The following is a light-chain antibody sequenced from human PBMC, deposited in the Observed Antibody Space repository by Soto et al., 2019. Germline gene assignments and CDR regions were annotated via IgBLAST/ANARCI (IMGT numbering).Light chain of an antibody. CDR1: QTVNNRY. Sequence: EVVLTQSPVTLSVSPGDRATLSCRASQTVNNRYFAWYQQRPGQAPRLLIYGASSRATGIPDRFSGSGSGTDFTLTITRLESEDFAVYFCQQFHSSPVTFGGGTKVEIK. CDR3: QQFHSSPVT. CDR2: GAS. V-gene: IGKV3-20*01. J-gene: IGKJ4*01.